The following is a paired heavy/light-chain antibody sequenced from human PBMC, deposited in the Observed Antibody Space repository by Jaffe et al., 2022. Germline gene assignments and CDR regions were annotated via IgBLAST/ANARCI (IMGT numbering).Heavy chain of an antibody. CDR2: IYSGGST. Sequence: EVQLVESGGGLVQPGGSLRLSCAASGFTVSSNYMSWVRQAPGKGLEWVSVIYSGGSTYYADSVKGRFTISRDNSKNTLYLQMNSLRAEDTAVYYCAREARYCSGGSCYSAFDYWGQGTLVTVSS. CDR1: GFTVSSNY. D-gene: IGHD2-15*01. V-gene: IGHV3-66*02. CDR3: AREARYCSGGSCYSAFDY. J-gene: IGHJ4*02.
Light chain of an antibody. CDR1: QSVSSN. CDR2: GAS. CDR3: QQYNNWPPRST. Sequence: EIVMTQSPATLSVSPGERATLSCRASQSVSSNLAWYQQKPGQAPRLLIYGASTRATGIPARFSGSGSGTEFTLTISSLQSEDFAVYYCQQYNNWPPRSTFGQGTKVEIK. V-gene: IGKV3-15*01. J-gene: IGKJ1*01.